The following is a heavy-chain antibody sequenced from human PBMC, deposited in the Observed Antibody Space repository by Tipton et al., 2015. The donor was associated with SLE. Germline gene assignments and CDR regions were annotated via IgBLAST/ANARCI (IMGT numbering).Heavy chain of an antibody. CDR2: IYHSESP. J-gene: IGHJ4*02. CDR3: TRVPRYNWNYIAD. CDR1: GGSIISSSW. V-gene: IGHV4-4*02. Sequence: TLSLTCAVSGGSIISSSWWSWVRQPPGKGLEWIGDIYHSESPNYNPSLKSRVTTSIDKSKNQFSLKLTSVTAADTAVYHCTRVPRYNWNYIADWGQGTLVSVSS. D-gene: IGHD1-7*01.